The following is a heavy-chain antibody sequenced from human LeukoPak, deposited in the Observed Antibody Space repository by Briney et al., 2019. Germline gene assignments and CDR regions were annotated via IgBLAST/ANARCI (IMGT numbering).Heavy chain of an antibody. CDR2: IKQDESEK. Sequence: GGSLRLSCAASGFTFSSYWMSWVRQAPGKGLEWVANIKQDESEKYYVDSVKGRFTISRDNAKNSLYLQMNSLRAEDTAVYYCARDKIEGPTKLDYWGQGTLVTVSS. V-gene: IGHV3-7*01. CDR3: ARDKIEGPTKLDY. D-gene: IGHD1-1*01. J-gene: IGHJ4*02. CDR1: GFTFSSYW.